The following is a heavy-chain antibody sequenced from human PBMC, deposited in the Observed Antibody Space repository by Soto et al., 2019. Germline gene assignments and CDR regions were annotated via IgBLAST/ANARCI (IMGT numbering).Heavy chain of an antibody. V-gene: IGHV3-33*01. CDR1: GFTFSGYG. D-gene: IGHD2-2*01. J-gene: IGHJ6*02. CDR2: IWYDGSNK. CDR3: ARGITGPCSKMDV. Sequence: QVQLVESGGGVVQPGRSLRLSCAASGFTFSGYGMHWVRQAPGQGLEWVAVIWYDGSNKYYADSAKGRFTISRDNSKNTLYLQMNSLRAEDTAVYYCARGITGPCSKMDVWGQGTTVTVSS.